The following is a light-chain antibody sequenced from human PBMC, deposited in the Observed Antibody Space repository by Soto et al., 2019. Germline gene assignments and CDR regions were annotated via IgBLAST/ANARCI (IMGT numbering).Light chain of an antibody. CDR1: SSDVGGYNY. CDR2: DVS. J-gene: IGLJ1*01. Sequence: QSALTQPASVSGSSGQSLTISCTGTSSDVGGYNYVSWYQQHPAKAPKLIIYDVSDRPSGVSNRFSGSKSGNTASLTISGLQAEDEADYYCSSYTSSSTRVFGTGTKVTVL. V-gene: IGLV2-14*01. CDR3: SSYTSSSTRV.